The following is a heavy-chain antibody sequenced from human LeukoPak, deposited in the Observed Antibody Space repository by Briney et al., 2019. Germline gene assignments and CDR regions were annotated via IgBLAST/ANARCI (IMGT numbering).Heavy chain of an antibody. D-gene: IGHD3-10*01. CDR1: GFTFSSYA. CDR3: ARGGAVLLWFGELIQDYYMDV. V-gene: IGHV3-23*01. CDR2: ISGGGGST. Sequence: GGSLRLSCAASGFTFSSYAMHWVRQAPGKGLEWVSSISGGGGSTYYADSVKGRFTISRDKSKNTLYLQMNSLRAEDTAVYYCARGGAVLLWFGELIQDYYMDVWGKGTTVTVSS. J-gene: IGHJ6*03.